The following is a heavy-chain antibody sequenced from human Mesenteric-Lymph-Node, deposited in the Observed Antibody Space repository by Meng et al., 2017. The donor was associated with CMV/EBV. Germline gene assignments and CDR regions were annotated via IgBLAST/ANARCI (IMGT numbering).Heavy chain of an antibody. CDR3: ARDPYDSSGYYLDFQH. Sequence: SGFTFSSYGMHWVRQAPGKGLEWVAVIWYDGSNKYYADSVKGRFTISRDNSKNMVYLQMNSLRAEDTAVYYCARDPYDSSGYYLDFQHWGQGTLVTVSS. CDR2: IWYDGSNK. CDR1: GFTFSSYG. J-gene: IGHJ1*01. D-gene: IGHD3-22*01. V-gene: IGHV3-33*01.